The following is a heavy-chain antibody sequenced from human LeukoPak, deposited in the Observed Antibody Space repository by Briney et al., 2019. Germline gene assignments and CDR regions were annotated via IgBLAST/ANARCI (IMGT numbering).Heavy chain of an antibody. CDR1: GGSVSSGSYY. J-gene: IGHJ5*02. D-gene: IGHD2-21*01. CDR2: IYYSGST. CDR3: ARQYSDWFDP. Sequence: PSETLSLTCTVSGGSVSSGSYYWSWIRQPPGKGLEWIGYIYYSGSTNYNPSLKSRVTISVDTSKNQFSLKLSSVTAADTAVHYCARQYSDWFDPWGQGTLVTVSS. V-gene: IGHV4-61*01.